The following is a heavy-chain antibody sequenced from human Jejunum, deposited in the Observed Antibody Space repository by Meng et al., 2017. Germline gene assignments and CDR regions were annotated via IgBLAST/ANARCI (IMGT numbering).Heavy chain of an antibody. CDR1: GYTFTAYY. V-gene: IGHV1-2*06. CDR3: AKDEGTTTAFDH. J-gene: IGHJ4*02. Sequence: HVHLVQSGAEVKKPGASVRASCEASGYTFTAYYVHWVRQAPGLGLEWMGRMNPNNGDTNYAQKFQGRVTMTRATSTAYMDLSSLTSDDTAVYYCAKDEGTTTAFDHWGQGTLVTVSS. D-gene: IGHD1-26*01. CDR2: MNPNNGDT.